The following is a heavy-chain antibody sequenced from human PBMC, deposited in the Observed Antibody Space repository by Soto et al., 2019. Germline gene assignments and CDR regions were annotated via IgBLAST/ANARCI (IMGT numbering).Heavy chain of an antibody. D-gene: IGHD2-15*01. CDR2: ISYDGSNK. CDR3: AKAGDIGFRGWFDP. J-gene: IGHJ5*02. CDR1: GFTFSSYG. Sequence: PGGSLRLSCAVSGFTFSSYGMHWVRQAPGKGLEWVAVISYDGSNKYYADSVKGRFTISRDNSKNTLYLQMNSLRAEDTAVYYCAKAGDIGFRGWFDPWGQGTLVTVSS. V-gene: IGHV3-30*18.